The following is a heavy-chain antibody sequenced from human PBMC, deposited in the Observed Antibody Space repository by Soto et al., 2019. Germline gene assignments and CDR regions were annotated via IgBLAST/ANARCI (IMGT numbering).Heavy chain of an antibody. CDR2: IRSKAYGGTT. CDR1: GFTFGDYA. CDR3: TRELYYDFWSGYYTGWFDP. D-gene: IGHD3-3*01. J-gene: IGHJ5*02. V-gene: IGHV3-49*04. Sequence: PGGSLRLSCTASGFTFGDYAMSWVRQSPGKGLEWVGFIRSKAYGGTTEYAASVKGRFTISRDDSKSIAYLQMNSLKTEDTAVYYCTRELYYDFWSGYYTGWFDPWGQGTLVTVSS.